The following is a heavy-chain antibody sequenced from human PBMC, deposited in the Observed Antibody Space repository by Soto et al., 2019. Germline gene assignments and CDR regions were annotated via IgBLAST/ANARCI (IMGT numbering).Heavy chain of an antibody. CDR3: ARRSRDYYGSGTYVFDY. D-gene: IGHD3-10*01. V-gene: IGHV3-48*01. CDR2: ITSSSSAI. CDR1: GFTFSSYT. Sequence: AQLVESGGGFVQPGGSLRLSCAASGFTFSSYTMTWVRQAPGEGLESVSYITSSSSAIYYADPVKGRFTISSDNAKNSLYLQMNSLRAEDTAVYYCARRSRDYYGSGTYVFDYWGQETLVTVSS. J-gene: IGHJ4*02.